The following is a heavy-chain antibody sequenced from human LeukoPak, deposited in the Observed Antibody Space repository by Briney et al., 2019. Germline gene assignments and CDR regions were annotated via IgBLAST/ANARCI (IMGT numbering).Heavy chain of an antibody. J-gene: IGHJ4*02. CDR2: INHSGST. CDR1: GGSFSGYY. Sequence: PSETLSLTCAVYGGSFSGYYWSWIRQPPGKGLEWIGEINHSGSTTYNPSLKSRVTISVDTSKNQFSLKLSSVTAADTAVYYCARGRAAYYDSSGYYYYFDYWGQGTLVTVSS. V-gene: IGHV4-34*01. CDR3: ARGRAAYYDSSGYYYYFDY. D-gene: IGHD3-22*01.